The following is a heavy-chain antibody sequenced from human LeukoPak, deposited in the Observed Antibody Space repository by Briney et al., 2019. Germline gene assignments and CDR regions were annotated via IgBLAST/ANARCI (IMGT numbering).Heavy chain of an antibody. V-gene: IGHV3-23*01. CDR1: GFTFSSYA. Sequence: PGGSLRLSCAASGFTFSSYAMSWVRQAPGKGLEWVSSTSGSGGSTYYADSVKGRFTISRDNSKNTLYLQMNSLRGEDTAVYYCAKDREGTIADYFDYWGQGTLVTVSS. CDR3: AKDREGTIADYFDY. D-gene: IGHD1-7*01. CDR2: TSGSGGST. J-gene: IGHJ4*02.